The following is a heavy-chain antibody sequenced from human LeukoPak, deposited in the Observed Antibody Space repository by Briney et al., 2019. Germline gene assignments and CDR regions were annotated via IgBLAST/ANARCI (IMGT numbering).Heavy chain of an antibody. CDR2: IKQDGSEK. Sequence: GGSLRLSCAASGFTFSRYWMSWVRQAPGRGLEWVANIKQDGSEKDYVDSVKGRFTISRDNAKNSLYLQMNSLRAEDTAVYYCAREARIAAAGTYFYYYYMDVWGKGTTVTVSS. V-gene: IGHV3-7*01. CDR3: AREARIAAAGTYFYYYYMDV. J-gene: IGHJ6*03. D-gene: IGHD6-13*01. CDR1: GFTFSRYW.